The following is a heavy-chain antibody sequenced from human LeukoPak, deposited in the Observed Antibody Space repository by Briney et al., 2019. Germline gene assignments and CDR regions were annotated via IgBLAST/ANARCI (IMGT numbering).Heavy chain of an antibody. CDR2: INPYSGDT. V-gene: IGHV1-2*06. CDR3: ARDQGSLARSWYTGY. Sequence: ASVKVSCKASGYTFTGYHIHWVRQAPGQGLEWMGRINPYSGDTNFAQKFQGRVTMTRDTSITTAYMDLSRLTPHDTAVYFCARDQGSLARSWYTGYWGQGTQVTVSS. J-gene: IGHJ4*02. D-gene: IGHD6-13*01. CDR1: GYTFTGYH.